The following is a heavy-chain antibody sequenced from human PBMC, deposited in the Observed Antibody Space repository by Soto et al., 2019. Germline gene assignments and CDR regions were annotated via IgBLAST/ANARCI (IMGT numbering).Heavy chain of an antibody. CDR1: GFSVSNTH. Sequence: GGSLRLSCAVSGFSVSNTHMAWVRQAPGKGLEWVSLMYYGGSTYFTDSVEGRFTISRDNSKNTVYLQMHSLRAEDTAQYYCGRAPGGSYWIYWYFDLWGRGTLVTVSS. J-gene: IGHJ2*01. V-gene: IGHV3-53*01. CDR2: MYYGGST. D-gene: IGHD1-26*01. CDR3: GRAPGGSYWIYWYFDL.